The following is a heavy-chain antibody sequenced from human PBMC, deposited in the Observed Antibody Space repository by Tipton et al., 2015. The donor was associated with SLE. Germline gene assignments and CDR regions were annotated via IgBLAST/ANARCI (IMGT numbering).Heavy chain of an antibody. D-gene: IGHD2-21*01. J-gene: IGHJ5*02. Sequence: TLFLTCTVSGGSISSSSYYWGWIRQPPGKGLEWIGSIYYSGSTYYNPSLKSRVTISVDTSKNQFSLKLSSVTAADTAVYYCARQGDEHIVVVIAKSWFDPWGQGTLVTVSS. CDR1: GGSISSSSYY. CDR3: ARQGDEHIVVVIAKSWFDP. V-gene: IGHV4-39*07. CDR2: IYYSGST.